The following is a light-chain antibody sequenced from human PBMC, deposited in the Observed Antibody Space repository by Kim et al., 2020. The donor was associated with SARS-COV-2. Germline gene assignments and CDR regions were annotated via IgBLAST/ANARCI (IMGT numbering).Light chain of an antibody. Sequence: QSVLTQPPSASGTPGQRVTISCSGSSSNIGSNTVNWYQQLPGSAPKLLIYTNNQRPSGVPDRFSGSKSGTSASLAISGLQSEDEADYYCAAWDDSLNGVVFGGGTQLNV. V-gene: IGLV1-44*01. J-gene: IGLJ2*01. CDR1: SSNIGSNT. CDR2: TNN. CDR3: AAWDDSLNGVV.